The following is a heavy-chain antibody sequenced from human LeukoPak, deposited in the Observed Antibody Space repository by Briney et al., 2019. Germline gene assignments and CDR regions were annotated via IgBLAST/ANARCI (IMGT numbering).Heavy chain of an antibody. Sequence: GGSLRLSCAASGFTFSSCCTSWVRQAPRKGLEWVANIKQDGSEKYYVDSVKGRFNISRDNANNSLYLQMNSLRAEDTAVYYCAREGDILTGSGAFDIWGQGTMVSVSS. D-gene: IGHD3-9*01. CDR1: GFTFSSCC. J-gene: IGHJ3*02. CDR2: IKQDGSEK. CDR3: AREGDILTGSGAFDI. V-gene: IGHV3-7*01.